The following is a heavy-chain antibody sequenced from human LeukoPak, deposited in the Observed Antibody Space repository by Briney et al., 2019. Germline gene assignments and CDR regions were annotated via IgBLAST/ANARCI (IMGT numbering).Heavy chain of an antibody. CDR3: ASVQLVRGPSYYYYYYMDV. J-gene: IGHJ6*03. V-gene: IGHV4-59*01. CDR2: IYYSGST. Sequence: PSETLSLTCTVSGGSSSSSYWSWIRQPPGKGLEWIGYIYYSGSTNYNPSLKSRVTISVDTSKNQFSLKLSSVTAADTAVYYCASVQLVRGPSYYYYYYMDVWGKGTTVTVSS. D-gene: IGHD6-13*01. CDR1: GGSSSSSY.